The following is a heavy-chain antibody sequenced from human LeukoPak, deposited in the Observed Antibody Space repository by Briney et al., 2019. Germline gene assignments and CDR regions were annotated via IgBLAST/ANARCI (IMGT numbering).Heavy chain of an antibody. Sequence: GGPLRLSCAASGFTFSSYEMNWVRQAPGKGLEWVSYISSSGSTIYYADSVKGRFTISRDNAKNSLYLQMNSLRAEDTAVYYCASSYSGDYFDYWGQGTLVTVSS. D-gene: IGHD1-26*01. J-gene: IGHJ4*02. CDR1: GFTFSSYE. CDR2: ISSSGSTI. CDR3: ASSYSGDYFDY. V-gene: IGHV3-48*03.